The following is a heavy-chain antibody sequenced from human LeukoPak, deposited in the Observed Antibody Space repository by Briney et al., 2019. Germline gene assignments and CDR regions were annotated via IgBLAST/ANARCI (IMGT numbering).Heavy chain of an antibody. Sequence: ASVKVSRKASGYTFTGYYMHWLRQAPGQGLEWMGWINPNSGGTNYAQKFQGRVTMTRDTSISTAYMELSRLRSDDTAVYYCARDNGIGYCSSTCCYKHFQHWGQGTLVTVSS. CDR3: ARDNGIGYCSSTCCYKHFQH. CDR2: INPNSGGT. V-gene: IGHV1-2*02. D-gene: IGHD2-2*02. CDR1: GYTFTGYY. J-gene: IGHJ1*01.